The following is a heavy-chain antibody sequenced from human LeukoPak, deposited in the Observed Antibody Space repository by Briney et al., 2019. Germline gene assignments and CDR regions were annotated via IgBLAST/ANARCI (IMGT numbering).Heavy chain of an antibody. J-gene: IGHJ4*02. D-gene: IGHD6-13*01. CDR1: GFTFSSYA. CDR2: ISGSGGST. V-gene: IGHV3-23*01. Sequence: PGRSLRLSCAASGFTFSSYAMSWVRQAPGKGLEWVSAISGSGGSTYYADSVKGRFTISRDNAKNSLYLQMNSLRAEDTALYYCAKDMSKYSSSWYAAKYYFDYWGQGTLVTVSS. CDR3: AKDMSKYSSSWYAAKYYFDY.